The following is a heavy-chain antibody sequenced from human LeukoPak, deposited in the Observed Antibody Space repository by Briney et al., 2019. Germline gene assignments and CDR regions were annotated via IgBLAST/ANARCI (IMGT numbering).Heavy chain of an antibody. Sequence: SETLSLTCAVYGGSFSGYYWSWIRQPPGKGLEWIGEINHSGSTNYNPSLKSRVTISVDTSKNQFSLKLSSVTAADTAVYYCARYCSGGSCYSGPDGYWGQGTLVTVPS. J-gene: IGHJ4*02. CDR1: GGSFSGYY. D-gene: IGHD2-15*01. CDR2: INHSGST. CDR3: ARYCSGGSCYSGPDGY. V-gene: IGHV4-34*01.